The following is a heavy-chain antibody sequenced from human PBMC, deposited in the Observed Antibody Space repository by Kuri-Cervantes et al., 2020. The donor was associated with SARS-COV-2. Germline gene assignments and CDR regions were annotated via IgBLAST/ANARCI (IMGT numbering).Heavy chain of an antibody. CDR2: IGPSGTTK. Sequence: GESLKISCTASGFIFSDYYMTWIRQAPGKGLAWVSNIGPSGTTKYYADSVKGRFTISRDNAKNSLYLQMSSLRAEDTAVYYCGGGYGGNPREYWGQGTLVTVSS. D-gene: IGHD4/OR15-4a*01. J-gene: IGHJ4*02. CDR3: GGGYGGNPREY. V-gene: IGHV3-11*04. CDR1: GFIFSDYY.